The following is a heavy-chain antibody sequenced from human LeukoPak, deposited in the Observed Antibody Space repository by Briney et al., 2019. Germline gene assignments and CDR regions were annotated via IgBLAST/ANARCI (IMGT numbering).Heavy chain of an antibody. D-gene: IGHD3-10*01. CDR1: VLTFCNYE. V-gene: IGHV3-48*03. Sequence: GGSLRLSCTASVLTFCNYEKNWVRQAPGKGLEWVSYISSSGTIIYYADSVKGRFTISRDDAKNSLYLQMNSLRVEDTAVYYYARVKGYGSESFDHWGQGTLVSVSS. J-gene: IGHJ4*02. CDR3: ARVKGYGSESFDH. CDR2: ISSSGTII.